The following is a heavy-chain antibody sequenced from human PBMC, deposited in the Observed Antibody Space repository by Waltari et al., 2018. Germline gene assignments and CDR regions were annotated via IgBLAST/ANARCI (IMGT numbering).Heavy chain of an antibody. CDR2: INPNSGGT. J-gene: IGHJ6*02. Sequence: QVQLVQSGAEVKKPGASVKVSCKASGYTFTGYYMHWVRQASGQGLEWMGRINPNSGGTNYAQKFQGRVTMTRDTSISTAYMELSRLRSDDTAVYYCARVRYSSSWSRGMDVWGQGTTVTVSS. V-gene: IGHV1-2*06. CDR3: ARVRYSSSWSRGMDV. D-gene: IGHD6-13*01. CDR1: GYTFTGYY.